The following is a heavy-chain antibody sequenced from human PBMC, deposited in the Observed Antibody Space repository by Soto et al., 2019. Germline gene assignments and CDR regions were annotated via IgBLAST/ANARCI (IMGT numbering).Heavy chain of an antibody. Sequence: QVQLVESGGGVVQPGRSLRLSCAASGFSFRNYGMHWVRQAPGKGLEWVAVISSDGRNKYNADSVKGRFTISRDNSKNTLYLQMNVLRAEDTAVYFCAKDSSSTSTYHGMDVWGQGTTVTVSS. CDR2: ISSDGRNK. V-gene: IGHV3-30*18. CDR1: GFSFRNYG. J-gene: IGHJ6*02. CDR3: AKDSSSTSTYHGMDV. D-gene: IGHD2-2*01.